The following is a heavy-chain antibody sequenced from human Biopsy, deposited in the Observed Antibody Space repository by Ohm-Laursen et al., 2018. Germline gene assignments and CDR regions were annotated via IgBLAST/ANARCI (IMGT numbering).Heavy chain of an antibody. V-gene: IGHV4-59*08. CDR3: AKHGSGWTGDDAFHI. Sequence: SETLSLTCPVSGGSISSYYWSWIRQPPGKGLEWIGYIYYTWSTNYNPSLKSRVTISVDTSMNHLSLRLTSVTAADTAVYYCAKHGSGWTGDDAFHIWGQGTMVTVSS. J-gene: IGHJ3*02. D-gene: IGHD6-25*01. CDR1: GGSISSYY. CDR2: IYYTWST.